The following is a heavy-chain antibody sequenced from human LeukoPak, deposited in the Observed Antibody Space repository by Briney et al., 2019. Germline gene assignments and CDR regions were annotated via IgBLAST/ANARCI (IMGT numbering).Heavy chain of an antibody. J-gene: IGHJ1*01. D-gene: IGHD1-26*01. Sequence: GAPVKVSCKGSGYTFTRYHLHWGRQAPGQRVCWMGWINPNSGGTTCAQNFKGRVTMTWDTSISTAYMELSRLRSDDTAVYYCAREWELLRKYLYHWGQGTLVTVSS. CDR2: INPNSGGT. V-gene: IGHV1-2*02. CDR1: GYTFTRYH. CDR3: AREWELLRKYLYH.